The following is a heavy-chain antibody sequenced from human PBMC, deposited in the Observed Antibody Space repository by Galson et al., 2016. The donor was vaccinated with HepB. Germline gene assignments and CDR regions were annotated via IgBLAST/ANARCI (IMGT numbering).Heavy chain of an antibody. Sequence: LSLTCTVSGGSISSYYWSWIRQPPGKGLEWIGYIYYSGSTNYNPSLKSRVTISVDTSKNQSSLKLGSVTAADTAVYYWARDGYSYGEFDYWGQGTLVIVSS. CDR3: ARDGYSYGEFDY. J-gene: IGHJ4*02. CDR1: GGSISSYY. V-gene: IGHV4-59*01. D-gene: IGHD5-18*01. CDR2: IYYSGST.